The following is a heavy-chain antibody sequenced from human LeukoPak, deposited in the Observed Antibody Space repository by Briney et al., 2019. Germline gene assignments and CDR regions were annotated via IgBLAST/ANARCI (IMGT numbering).Heavy chain of an antibody. CDR3: ASAVVVAAKGDDVFDI. V-gene: IGHV3-11*03. CDR2: ISGSSSYT. CDR1: AFTFSDYY. Sequence: MTGGSLRLSCAASAFTFSDYYMNWIRQPPGKGLEWLSLISGSSSYTNYADSVKGRFTISRDNAKNSLYLQMNSLRAEDTAVYYCASAVVVAAKGDDVFDIWGQGTMVTVSS. D-gene: IGHD2-15*01. J-gene: IGHJ3*02.